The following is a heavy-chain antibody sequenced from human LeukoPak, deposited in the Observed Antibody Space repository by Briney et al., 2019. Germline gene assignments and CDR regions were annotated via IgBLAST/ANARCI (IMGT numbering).Heavy chain of an antibody. CDR1: GYTFSGYY. V-gene: IGHV1-2*02. Sequence: ASVKVSCKASGYTFSGYYMHWVRQAPGQGLEWMGWINPNSGGTNYTQKFQGRVTMTRDTSISTAYLELNRLTSDDTAVYYCARVLARYGNLDYWGQGILVTVSS. CDR2: INPNSGGT. D-gene: IGHD1-14*01. CDR3: ARVLARYGNLDY. J-gene: IGHJ4*02.